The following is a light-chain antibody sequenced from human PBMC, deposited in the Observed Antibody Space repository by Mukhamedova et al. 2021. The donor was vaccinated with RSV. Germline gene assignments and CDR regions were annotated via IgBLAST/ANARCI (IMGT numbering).Light chain of an antibody. V-gene: IGKV1-5*03. J-gene: IGKJ4*01. CDR3: QQYNSYPLT. Sequence: WYQRRVHGKVPKLLIYKASTLEGGVPSRFSGSGSGTEFTLTISSLQPDDSATYHGQQYNSYPLTFGGGTKVEIK. CDR2: KAS.